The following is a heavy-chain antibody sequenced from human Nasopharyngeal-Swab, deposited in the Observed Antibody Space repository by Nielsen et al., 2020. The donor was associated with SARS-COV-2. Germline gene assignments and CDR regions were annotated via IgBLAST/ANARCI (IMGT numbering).Heavy chain of an antibody. CDR2: IYYNGNT. Sequence: SETLSLTCTVSGDSIAYSTFYWGWIRHPPGKGLEWIGNIYYNGNTYQNPPLKSRLTISVDKSTNQFSLQLSSVTAADTAVYYCVRSSSWYYFDYWAQGTQVTVSS. CDR1: GDSIAYSTFY. D-gene: IGHD6-13*01. J-gene: IGHJ4*02. V-gene: IGHV4-39*01. CDR3: VRSSSWYYFDY.